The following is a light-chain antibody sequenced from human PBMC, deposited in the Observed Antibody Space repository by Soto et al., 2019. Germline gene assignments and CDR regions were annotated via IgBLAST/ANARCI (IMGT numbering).Light chain of an antibody. V-gene: IGKV1-12*01. J-gene: IGKJ3*01. CDR2: AAS. CDR1: HDVRTW. Sequence: IQMTQSPSSVSASIGETVTLTCRASHDVRTWLAWYQQIPGRAPKLLIHAASKLQSGVPSRFSGSGSRTDFTLTISNLQPDGLGTYYCLQVNDMPPTFGPGTRVDLK. CDR3: LQVNDMPPT.